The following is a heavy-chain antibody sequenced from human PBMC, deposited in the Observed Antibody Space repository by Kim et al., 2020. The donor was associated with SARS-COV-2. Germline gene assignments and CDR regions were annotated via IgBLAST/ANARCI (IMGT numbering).Heavy chain of an antibody. J-gene: IGHJ4*02. D-gene: IGHD3-10*01. CDR1: GFTFSDYA. V-gene: IGHV3-30-3*01. CDR3: AGAKSRGVISPFDH. Sequence: GGSLRLSCAASGFTFSDYALHWVRQAPGKGLNWVAVISYDGTNKFYADSVKGRFTVSRDNSKNTLFLQLNSLKVEDTAVYYCAGAKSRGVISPFDHWGLG. CDR2: ISYDGTNK.